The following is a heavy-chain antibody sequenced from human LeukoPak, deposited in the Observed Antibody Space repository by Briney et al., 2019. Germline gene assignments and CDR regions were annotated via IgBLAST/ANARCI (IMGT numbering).Heavy chain of an antibody. CDR2: IIPILGIA. J-gene: IGHJ4*02. CDR3: ARDPSRVYYFDY. V-gene: IGHV1-69*04. Sequence: SVKVSCKASGGTFSSYTISWVRQAPGQGLEWMGRIIPILGIANYAQKFQGGVTITADKSTSTAYMELSSLRSEDTAVYYCARDPSRVYYFDYWGQGTLVTVSS. CDR1: GGTFSSYT. D-gene: IGHD2-8*01.